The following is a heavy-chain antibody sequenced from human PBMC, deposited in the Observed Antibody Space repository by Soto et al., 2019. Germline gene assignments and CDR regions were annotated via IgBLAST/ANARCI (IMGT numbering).Heavy chain of an antibody. J-gene: IGHJ4*02. CDR3: ARLGCSCATCYSPSDC. CDR1: GYRFTSFW. Sequence: PGESLKISCKGSGYRFTSFWIGWVRQMPGKGLEWMGIIYPGDSDTRYSPSFQGQVTISADKSISTAYLQWSSLKASDTAMYYCARLGCSCATCYSPSDCWGQGTLVNVSS. CDR2: IYPGDSDT. D-gene: IGHD2-15*01. V-gene: IGHV5-51*01.